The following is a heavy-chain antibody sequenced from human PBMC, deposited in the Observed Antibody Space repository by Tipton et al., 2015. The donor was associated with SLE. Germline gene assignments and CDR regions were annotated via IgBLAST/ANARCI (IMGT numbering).Heavy chain of an antibody. CDR3: AREGGDIFGDAFDI. J-gene: IGHJ3*02. D-gene: IGHD3-3*02. CDR1: GGSSSNYY. V-gene: IGHV4-59*01. CDR2: IYYSGCT. Sequence: TLSLTCSVSGGSSSNYYWSWIRQPPGKGLEWIGYIYYSGCTNYHPSLKSRVTMSVDTPKNQFSLKLTSVTAGDTAVYYCAREGGDIFGDAFDIWGRGTMVTVSS.